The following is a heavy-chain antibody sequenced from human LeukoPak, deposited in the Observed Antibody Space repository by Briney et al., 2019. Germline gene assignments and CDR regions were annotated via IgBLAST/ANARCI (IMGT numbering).Heavy chain of an antibody. CDR1: GFTVSSNS. CDR3: AKDRGTVTSRYFQH. Sequence: PGGSLRLSCTVSGFTVSSNSMSWVRQAPGKGLEWVSFIYSGGNTHYSDSVKGRFTISRDNSKNTLYLQMNSLRAEDTAVYYCAKDRGTVTSRYFQHWGQGTLVTVSS. J-gene: IGHJ1*01. V-gene: IGHV3-53*05. CDR2: IYSGGNT. D-gene: IGHD4-17*01.